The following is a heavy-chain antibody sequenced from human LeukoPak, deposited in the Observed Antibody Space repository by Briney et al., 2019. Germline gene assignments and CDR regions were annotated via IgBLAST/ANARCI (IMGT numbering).Heavy chain of an antibody. Sequence: PSETLSLTCTVSGGSISSSSYYWVWIRQPPGKGLEWIGSIYYSGSTYYNPSLKSRVTISVDTSKNQFSLKLNSVTATDTAVYYCARDHFRQDAAMPGRYYYYGMDVWGLGTTVTVSS. V-gene: IGHV4-39*02. D-gene: IGHD2-2*01. CDR2: IYYSGST. J-gene: IGHJ6*02. CDR1: GGSISSSSYY. CDR3: ARDHFRQDAAMPGRYYYYGMDV.